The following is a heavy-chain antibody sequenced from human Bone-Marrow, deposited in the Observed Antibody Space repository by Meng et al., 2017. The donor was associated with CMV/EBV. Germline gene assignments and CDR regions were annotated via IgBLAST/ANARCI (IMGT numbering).Heavy chain of an antibody. D-gene: IGHD2-15*01. J-gene: IGHJ5*02. CDR1: GFTFSSYA. CDR3: EGESTRGQTRWFDP. CDR2: ISGSGGST. V-gene: IGHV3-23*01. Sequence: GGSLRLSCAASGFTFSSYAMSWVRQAPGKGLEWVSAISGSGGSTYYADSVKGRFTISRDNSKNTLYLQMISLRAEATAVYYCEGESTRGQTRWFDPWGQGTLVTVSS.